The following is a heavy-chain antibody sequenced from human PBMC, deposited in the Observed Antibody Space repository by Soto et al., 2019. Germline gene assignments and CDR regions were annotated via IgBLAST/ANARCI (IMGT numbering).Heavy chain of an antibody. CDR2: INPSGGST. J-gene: IGHJ2*01. CDR3: AMGISRYWYFDL. D-gene: IGHD7-27*01. Sequence: GASVKVSCKASGYTFTSYYMHWVRQAPGQGLEWMGIINPSGGSTSYAQKFQGRVTMIRDTSTSTVYMELSSLRSEDTAVYYCAMGISRYWYFDLWGRGTLVTVSS. CDR1: GYTFTSYY. V-gene: IGHV1-46*01.